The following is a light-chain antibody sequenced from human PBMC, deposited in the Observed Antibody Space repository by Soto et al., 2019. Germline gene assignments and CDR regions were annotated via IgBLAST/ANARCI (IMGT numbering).Light chain of an antibody. V-gene: IGKV4-1*01. CDR2: WAS. CDR1: QSLLYSPNNRNY. J-gene: IGKJ4*01. CDR3: QQYYTGPLT. Sequence: DIVKTQSPDSLGVSLGERGTINWKSNQSLLYSPNNRNYLAWYQQKPGHPPRXIIYWASTRESGVPDRFSGSGSATDCSLTISGLQAEDVAVYFCQQYYTGPLTLGGGTKVDIK.